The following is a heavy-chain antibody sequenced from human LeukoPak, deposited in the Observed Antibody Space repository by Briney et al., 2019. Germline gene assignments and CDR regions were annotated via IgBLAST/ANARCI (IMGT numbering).Heavy chain of an antibody. D-gene: IGHD4-17*01. CDR1: GGSISSYY. CDR2: IYYSGST. Sequence: KSSETLSLTRTVSGGSISSYYWSWIRQPPGKGLEWIGYIYYSGSTNYNPSLKSRVTISVDTSKNQFSLKLSSVTAADTAVYYCARHSGDELAVTNYYYGMDVWGQGTTVTVSS. V-gene: IGHV4-59*08. CDR3: ARHSGDELAVTNYYYGMDV. J-gene: IGHJ6*02.